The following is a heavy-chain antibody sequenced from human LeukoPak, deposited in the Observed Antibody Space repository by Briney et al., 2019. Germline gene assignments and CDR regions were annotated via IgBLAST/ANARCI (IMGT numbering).Heavy chain of an antibody. CDR2: INHSGST. CDR1: GGSFSGYY. D-gene: IGHD6-13*01. V-gene: IGHV4-34*01. Sequence: TSQTLSLTCAVYGGSFSGYYWSWIRQPPGKGLEWIGEINHSGSTNYNPSLKSRVTISVDTSKNQFSLKLSSVTAADTAVYYCARGPRGGYSSSWQHAFDIWGHGTMVTVSS. J-gene: IGHJ3*02. CDR3: ARGPRGGYSSSWQHAFDI.